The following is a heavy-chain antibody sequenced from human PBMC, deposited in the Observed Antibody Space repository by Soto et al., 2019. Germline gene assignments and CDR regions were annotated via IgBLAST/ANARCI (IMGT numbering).Heavy chain of an antibody. CDR2: ISGYNGNT. CDR3: AKKGQLPYYYYGMDV. V-gene: IGHV1-18*01. CDR1: GYTFTKYG. Sequence: ASVKVSCKASGYTFTKYGISWVRQAPGQGLEWMGWISGYNGNTNYAQKYQGRITMTIDTSTTTAYMELGSLTSDDTAVYYCAKKGQLPYYYYGMDVWGQGTTVTVAS. J-gene: IGHJ6*02. D-gene: IGHD1-26*01.